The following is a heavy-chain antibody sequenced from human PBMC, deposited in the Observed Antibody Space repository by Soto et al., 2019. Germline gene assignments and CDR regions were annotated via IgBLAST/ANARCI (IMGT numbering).Heavy chain of an antibody. CDR3: ARGRYSSGWYFTPSYYYGMDV. Sequence: ASVKVSCKASGYTFNRYYMHWVRQAPGPGLEWMGWISPHTGGTTYAQKFQGRVTMTRNTSISTAYMELSSLRSEDTAVYYCARGRYSSGWYFTPSYYYGMDVWGQGTTVTVSS. V-gene: IGHV1-2*02. CDR2: ISPHTGGT. J-gene: IGHJ6*02. CDR1: GYTFNRYY. D-gene: IGHD6-19*01.